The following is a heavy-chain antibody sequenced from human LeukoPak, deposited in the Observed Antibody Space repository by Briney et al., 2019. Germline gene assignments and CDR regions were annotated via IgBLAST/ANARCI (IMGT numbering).Heavy chain of an antibody. CDR1: GFTFSSYS. D-gene: IGHD3-10*01. Sequence: GSLRLSCAASGFTFSSYSMNWVRQAPGKGLEWIGEINHSGSTNYNPSLKSRVTISVDTSKNQFSLKLSSVTAADTAVYYCARHPRYYGSGSHRRYYFDYWGQGTLVTVSS. CDR2: INHSGST. V-gene: IGHV4-34*01. CDR3: ARHPRYYGSGSHRRYYFDY. J-gene: IGHJ4*02.